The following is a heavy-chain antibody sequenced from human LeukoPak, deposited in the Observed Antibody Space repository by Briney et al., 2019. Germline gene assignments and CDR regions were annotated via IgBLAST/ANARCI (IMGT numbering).Heavy chain of an antibody. CDR3: ARDSTTVTTNDAFDI. CDR2: IIPIFGTA. V-gene: IGHV1-69*06. J-gene: IGHJ3*02. CDR1: GGTFSSYA. Sequence: SVKVSCKASGGTFSSYAISWVRQAPGQGLEWMGGIIPIFGTANYAQKFQGRVTITADKSTSTAYMELSSLRSEDTAVYYCARDSTTVTTNDAFDIWGQGTMVTVSS. D-gene: IGHD4-17*01.